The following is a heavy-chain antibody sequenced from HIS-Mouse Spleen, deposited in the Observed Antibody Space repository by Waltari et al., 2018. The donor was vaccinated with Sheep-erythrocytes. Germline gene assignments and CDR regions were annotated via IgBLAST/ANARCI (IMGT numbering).Heavy chain of an antibody. Sequence: QVQLVQSGAEVKKPGSSVKVSCKASGGTFSSYAISWVRQAPGQGLEWMGRIIPILGVATYAPKFQGRVTITADKSPSTAYMELSSLRSEDTAVYYCAQTGATTPHFDYWGQGTLVTVSS. V-gene: IGHV1-69*04. CDR1: GGTFSSYA. CDR2: IIPILGVA. J-gene: IGHJ4*02. D-gene: IGHD1-26*01. CDR3: AQTGATTPHFDY.